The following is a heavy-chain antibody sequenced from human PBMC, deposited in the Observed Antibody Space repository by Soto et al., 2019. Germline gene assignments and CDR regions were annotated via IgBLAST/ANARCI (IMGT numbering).Heavy chain of an antibody. CDR3: AREPSYFWGASPARYYFDY. D-gene: IGHD3-3*01. CDR1: GFTFSSYW. V-gene: IGHV3-7*01. CDR2: IKQDGSEK. J-gene: IGHJ4*02. Sequence: GGSLRLSCAASGFTFSSYWMSWVRQAPGKGLEWVANIKQDGSEKYYVDSVKGRFTISRDNAKNTLYLQLNSLRAEDTAVYYCAREPSYFWGASPARYYFDYWGQGTLVTVSS.